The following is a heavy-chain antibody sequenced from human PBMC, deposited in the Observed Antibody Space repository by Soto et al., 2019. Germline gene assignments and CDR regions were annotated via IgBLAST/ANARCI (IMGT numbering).Heavy chain of an antibody. J-gene: IGHJ4*02. CDR2: IDPSDSQT. CDR1: GYSFAGYW. CDR3: ARQIYDSDTGPNFQYYFDS. V-gene: IGHV5-10-1*01. D-gene: IGHD3-22*01. Sequence: GEPLNISCKGSGYSFAGYWITWVRQKPGKGLEWMGRIDPSDSQTYYSPSFRGHVTISATKSITTVFLQWSSLRASDTAMYYCARQIYDSDTGPNFQYYFDSWGQGTPVTVSS.